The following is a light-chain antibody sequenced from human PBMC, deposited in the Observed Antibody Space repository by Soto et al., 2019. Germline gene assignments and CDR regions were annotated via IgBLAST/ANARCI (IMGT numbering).Light chain of an antibody. V-gene: IGLV2-11*01. Sequence: QSALTQPRSVSGSPGQSVTISCTGTGSDIGSYDFVSWYQQHPGKAPKLMIYYVSQWPSGVPDRFFGSKSGNTASLTISGLHPDDEAYYYCCSYAGIFTLVFGAGTKLTVL. CDR2: YVS. CDR3: CSYAGIFTLV. CDR1: GSDIGSYDF. J-gene: IGLJ3*02.